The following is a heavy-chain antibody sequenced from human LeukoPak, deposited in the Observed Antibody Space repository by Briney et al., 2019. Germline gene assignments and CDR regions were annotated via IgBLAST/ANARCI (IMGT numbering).Heavy chain of an antibody. Sequence: ASVKVSCKASGYTFTSYDINWVRQAPGQGLEWMGGIIPIFGTANYAQKFQGRVTITADESTSTAYMELSSLRSEDTAVYYCARGPVAGPKRYNWFDPWGQGTLVTVSS. CDR2: IIPIFGTA. CDR3: ARGPVAGPKRYNWFDP. CDR1: GYTFTSYD. D-gene: IGHD6-19*01. V-gene: IGHV1-69*13. J-gene: IGHJ5*02.